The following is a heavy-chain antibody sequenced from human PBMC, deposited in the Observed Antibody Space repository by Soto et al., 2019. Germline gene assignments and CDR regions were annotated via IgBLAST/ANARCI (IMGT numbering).Heavy chain of an antibody. CDR1: GFTFSNYA. CDR3: ARERLRHSFDP. CDR2: VWSDGNNK. D-gene: IGHD3-9*01. V-gene: IGHV3-33*01. J-gene: IGHJ5*02. Sequence: PGGSLRLSCAASGFTFSNYAMHWVRQPPGQGLEWVAVVWSDGNNKWYADSVKGRITISRDNSKNTLYLQMNSLRVDDTAVYYCARERLRHSFDPWGQGPPVTVAS.